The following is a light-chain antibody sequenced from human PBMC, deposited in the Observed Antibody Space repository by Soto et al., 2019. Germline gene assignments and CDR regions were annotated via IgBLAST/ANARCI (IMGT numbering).Light chain of an antibody. J-gene: IGKJ5*01. CDR2: GIS. CDR3: QQYSKWPIT. Sequence: DIVITESPYWLALSLFERATINCKSSQSILHSSNNKICLAWYQQHPGQPPRLLIYGISTRATGIPARFSGSGSGTEFSLTISSLQSEDFAVYYCQQYSKWPITFGQGTRLEIK. CDR1: QSILHSSNNKIC. V-gene: IGKV4-1*01.